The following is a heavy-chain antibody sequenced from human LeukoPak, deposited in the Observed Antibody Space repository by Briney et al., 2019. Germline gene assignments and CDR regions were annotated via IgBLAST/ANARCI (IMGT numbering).Heavy chain of an antibody. CDR2: ISGTGSST. J-gene: IGHJ4*02. CDR3: AKDGPDYYGSGRYDY. CDR1: GFTFSSYA. Sequence: AGGSLRLSCAASGFTFSSYAVSWVRQAPGKGLEWVSCISGTGSSTYYADSVKGRFTISRDNSKNTLYLQMNSLRAEDTAVYYCAKDGPDYYGSGRYDYWGQGTLVTVSS. V-gene: IGHV3-23*01. D-gene: IGHD3-10*01.